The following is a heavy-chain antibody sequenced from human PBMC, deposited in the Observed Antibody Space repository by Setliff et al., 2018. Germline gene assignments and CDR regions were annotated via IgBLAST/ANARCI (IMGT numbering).Heavy chain of an antibody. J-gene: IGHJ5*02. CDR3: ARTSTYVLGSGSYWDRWFDP. D-gene: IGHD3-10*01. CDR2: IYYTGKT. CDR1: GDSLSGDNYF. Sequence: LSLTCTVSGDSLSGDNYFWSWIRHLPGKGLQWLGHIYYTGKTYYNPSLRSRLEMSVDTSKREFALRLSSVTAADAAVYYCARTSTYVLGSGSYWDRWFDPWSQGTLVTVSS. V-gene: IGHV4-31*03.